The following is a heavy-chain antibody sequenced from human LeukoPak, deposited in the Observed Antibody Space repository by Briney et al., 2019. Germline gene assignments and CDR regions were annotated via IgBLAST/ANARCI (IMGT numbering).Heavy chain of an antibody. J-gene: IGHJ5*01. Sequence: GGSLRLSCAASGLTFSSYAMSWVRQAPGEGVEWVSGISGSGSSTLYADSVQGRFIISRDNSDNTLYLEMNNLRAEDTAVYYCAKDRLKGIAAAGTVWFDSWGQGALVTVSS. V-gene: IGHV3-23*01. CDR3: AKDRLKGIAAAGTVWFDS. D-gene: IGHD6-13*01. CDR1: GLTFSSYA. CDR2: ISGSGSST.